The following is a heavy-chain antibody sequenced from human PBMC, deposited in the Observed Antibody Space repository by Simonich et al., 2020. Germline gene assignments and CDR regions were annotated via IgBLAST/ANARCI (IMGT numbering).Heavy chain of an antibody. CDR3: ARGRIAAAGTYYYYYMDV. CDR2: LNPNSGGT. D-gene: IGHD6-13*01. CDR1: GYTLTGYY. V-gene: IGHV1-2*02. Sequence: QVQLVQSGAEVKKPGASVKVSCKAYGYTLTGYYMHWVRPSHGIGLESKGWLNPNSGGTNYAQKFQGRVPMTRDTAISTAYMKLSRLRSDDTAVYYCARGRIAAAGTYYYYYMDVWGKGTTVTVSS. J-gene: IGHJ6*03.